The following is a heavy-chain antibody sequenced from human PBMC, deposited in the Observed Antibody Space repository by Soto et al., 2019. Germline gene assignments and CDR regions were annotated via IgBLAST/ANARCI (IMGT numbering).Heavy chain of an antibody. CDR2: IHHSGAT. CDR3: ARDRYSYELGYYYGMDV. D-gene: IGHD5-18*01. V-gene: IGHV4-4*02. CDR1: GDSITGDNW. Sequence: SETLSLTCAVSGDSITGDNWWSWVRQPPGKGLEWIGEIHHSGATNYNPSLKSRVTISVDTSKNQFSLKLSSVTAADTAVYYCARDRYSYELGYYYGMDVWGQGTTVTVSS. J-gene: IGHJ6*02.